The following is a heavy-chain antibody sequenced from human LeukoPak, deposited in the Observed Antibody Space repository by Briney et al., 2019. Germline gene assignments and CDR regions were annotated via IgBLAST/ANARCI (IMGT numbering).Heavy chain of an antibody. CDR2: IYSGGRT. V-gene: IGHV3-66*01. J-gene: IGHJ4*02. CDR1: GFTVSSNY. CDR3: AKSQLYSSPTSFDY. Sequence: PGGSLRLSCATSGFTVSSNYMSWVRQAPGKGLEWVSVIYSGGRTYYADSVKGRFTISRDTSKNTLYLQMNSLRAEDTAVYYCAKSQLYSSPTSFDYWGQGTLVTVSS. D-gene: IGHD2-15*01.